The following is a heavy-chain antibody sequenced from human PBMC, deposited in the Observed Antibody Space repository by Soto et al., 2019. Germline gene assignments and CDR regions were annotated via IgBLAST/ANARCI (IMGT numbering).Heavy chain of an antibody. V-gene: IGHV3-23*01. CDR2: TSGSGGST. D-gene: IGHD6-13*01. J-gene: IGHJ4*02. CDR3: AKDSHVGPWEAAGTL. Sequence: GGSLRLSCAASGFTFSSYAMSWVRQAPGKGLEWVSATSGSGGSTYYADSVKGRFTISRDNSKNTLYLQMNSLRAEDTAVYYCAKDSHVGPWEAAGTLWGQGTLVTVSS. CDR1: GFTFSSYA.